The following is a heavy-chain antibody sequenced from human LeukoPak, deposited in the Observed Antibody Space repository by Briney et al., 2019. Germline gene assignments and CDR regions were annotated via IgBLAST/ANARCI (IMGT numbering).Heavy chain of an antibody. D-gene: IGHD3-22*01. CDR2: INPNSGGT. CDR1: GYTFTGYY. V-gene: IGHV1-2*02. J-gene: IGHJ5*02. Sequence: ASVKVSCKASGYTFTGYYMHWVRQASGQGLEWMGWINPNSGGTNYAQKFQGRVTMTRDTSISTAYMELSSLRSEDTAVYYCARDAMIVPGRWFDPWGQGTLVTVSS. CDR3: ARDAMIVPGRWFDP.